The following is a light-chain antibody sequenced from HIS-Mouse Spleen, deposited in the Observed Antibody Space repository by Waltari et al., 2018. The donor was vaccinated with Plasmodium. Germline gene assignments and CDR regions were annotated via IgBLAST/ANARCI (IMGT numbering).Light chain of an antibody. V-gene: IGKV1-9*01. CDR2: AAS. CDR3: QQLNSYLT. CDR1: QGISSY. Sequence: DIQLTQSPSFLSASVGDRFTITCRASQGISSYLAWYHQKPGKAPKLLIYAASTLQSGVPSRFSGSGSGTEFTLTISSLQPEDFATYYCQQLNSYLTFGGGTKVEIK. J-gene: IGKJ4*01.